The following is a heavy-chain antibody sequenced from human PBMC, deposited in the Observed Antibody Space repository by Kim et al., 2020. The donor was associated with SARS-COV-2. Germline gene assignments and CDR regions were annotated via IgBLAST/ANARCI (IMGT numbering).Heavy chain of an antibody. CDR2: INTNTGNP. D-gene: IGHD3-16*02. CDR3: ARVRDEYYDYVWGSYRYYAFDI. V-gene: IGHV7-4-1*02. CDR1: GYTFTSYA. J-gene: IGHJ3*02. Sequence: ASVKVSCKASGYTFTSYAMNWVRQAPGQGLEWMGWINTNTGNPTYAQGFTGRFVFSLDTSVSTAYLQISSLKAEDTAVYYCARVRDEYYDYVWGSYRYYAFDIWGQGTMVTVSS.